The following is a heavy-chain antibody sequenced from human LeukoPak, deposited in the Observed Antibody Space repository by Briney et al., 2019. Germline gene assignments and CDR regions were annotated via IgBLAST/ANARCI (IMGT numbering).Heavy chain of an antibody. Sequence: PGGSLSLSCAGSGFTFSSYWRSWIRQAPGKGPEWVANIKQDGREKHYVDSVKGRFAISRDNAKNSLYLQMNSLRAEDTAIYYCTRDEAAATDWGQGALVTVSS. V-gene: IGHV3-7*01. D-gene: IGHD6-13*01. CDR1: GFTFSSYW. CDR3: TRDEAAATD. CDR2: IKQDGREK. J-gene: IGHJ4*02.